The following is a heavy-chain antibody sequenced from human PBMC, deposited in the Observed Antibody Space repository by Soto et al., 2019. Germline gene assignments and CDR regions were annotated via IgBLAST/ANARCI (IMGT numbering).Heavy chain of an antibody. CDR3: SGYHYSYGIHL. J-gene: IGHJ6*02. V-gene: IGHV3-72*01. Sequence: EVQVVESGGGLVQPGGSLRLSCAASGLAFSDHYMDWVRQAPGKGLEWVGRSRNKATSYTTEYAASVNGSFSVSRDDSKSSLFLQMTSLTTAAPAVYYFSGYHYSYGIHLWGQGTTVTVSS. CDR1: GLAFSDHY. D-gene: IGHD1-26*01. CDR2: SRNKATSYTT.